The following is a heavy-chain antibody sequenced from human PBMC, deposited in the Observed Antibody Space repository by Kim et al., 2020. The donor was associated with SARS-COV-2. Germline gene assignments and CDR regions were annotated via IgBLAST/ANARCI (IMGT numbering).Heavy chain of an antibody. Sequence: GGSLRLSCAASGFSVGVNYMSWVRQAPGKGLEWVSADYTGGSTYYADAVKGRFTISRDNARNTLYLQMNSLRVEDTAVYYCARVTTSWTTVATWHHWYFDLWGRGTLVTVSS. D-gene: IGHD4-17*01. CDR3: ARVTTSWTTVATWHHWYFDL. CDR1: GFSVGVNY. V-gene: IGHV3-53*01. CDR2: DYTGGST. J-gene: IGHJ2*01.